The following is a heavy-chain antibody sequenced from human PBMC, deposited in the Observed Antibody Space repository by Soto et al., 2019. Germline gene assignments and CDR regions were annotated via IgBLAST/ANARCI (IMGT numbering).Heavy chain of an antibody. CDR2: ISAYNGNT. D-gene: IGHD5-12*01. Sequence: ASVKVSCKASGHTVTSHGISWVRQAPGQGLEWMGWISAYNGNTNYAQKLQGRVTMTTDTSTSTAYMELRSLRSDDTAVYYCARDSGYGPDDAFDIWGQGTMVTVSS. V-gene: IGHV1-18*01. J-gene: IGHJ3*02. CDR1: GHTVTSHG. CDR3: ARDSGYGPDDAFDI.